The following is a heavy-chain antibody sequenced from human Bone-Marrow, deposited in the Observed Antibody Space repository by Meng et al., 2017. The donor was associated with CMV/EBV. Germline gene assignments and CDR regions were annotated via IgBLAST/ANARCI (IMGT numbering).Heavy chain of an antibody. Sequence: KVSCKGSGYSFTSYWIGWVRQMPGKGLEWMGIIYPGDSDTRYSPSFQGQVTISADKSISTAYLQWSSLKASDTAMYYCARHRDAYCGGDCYSGAFDIWGQATMVTVSS. CDR2: IYPGDSDT. CDR1: GYSFTSYW. V-gene: IGHV5-51*01. D-gene: IGHD2-21*01. CDR3: ARHRDAYCGGDCYSGAFDI. J-gene: IGHJ3*02.